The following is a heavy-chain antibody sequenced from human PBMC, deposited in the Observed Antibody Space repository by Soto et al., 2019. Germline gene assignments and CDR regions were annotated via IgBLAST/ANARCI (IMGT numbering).Heavy chain of an antibody. CDR2: IIPIFGTA. CDR3: ARDRSSWYYFDY. J-gene: IGHJ4*02. D-gene: IGHD6-13*01. Sequence: RASVKVSCKASGGTFSSYAISWVRQAPGQGLEWMGGIIPIFGTANYAQKFQGRVTITADKSTSTAYMELSSLRSEDTAVYYCARDRSSWYYFDYWGQGTLVTVSS. CDR1: GGTFSSYA. V-gene: IGHV1-69*06.